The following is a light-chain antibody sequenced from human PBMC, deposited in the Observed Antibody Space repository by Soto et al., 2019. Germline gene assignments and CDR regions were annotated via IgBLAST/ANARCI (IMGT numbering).Light chain of an antibody. J-gene: IGLJ2*01. Sequence: QSVLTQPASVSGSPGQSITISCTGTCSDVGGYNYVSWYQQHPGKAPKLMIYEVSNRPSGVSNRFSGSKSGNTASLTISGLQAEDEADYYCSSYTRNSTLVFGGGTKLTVL. CDR2: EVS. CDR3: SSYTRNSTLV. CDR1: CSDVGGYNY. V-gene: IGLV2-14*01.